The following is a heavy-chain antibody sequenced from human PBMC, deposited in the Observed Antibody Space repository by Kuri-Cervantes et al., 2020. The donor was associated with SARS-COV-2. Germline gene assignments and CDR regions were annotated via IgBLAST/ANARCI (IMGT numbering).Heavy chain of an antibody. V-gene: IGHV3-30*18. CDR2: ISYDGSNK. CDR3: AKPHYSKAYYYYGMDV. D-gene: IGHD4-11*01. Sequence: GGSLRLSCAASGFTFSSYGMHWVRQAPGKGLEWVAVISYDGSNKYYADSVKGRFTISRDNSKNTLYLQMNSLRAEDMAVYYCAKPHYSKAYYYYGMDVWGQGTTVTVSS. J-gene: IGHJ6*02. CDR1: GFTFSSYG.